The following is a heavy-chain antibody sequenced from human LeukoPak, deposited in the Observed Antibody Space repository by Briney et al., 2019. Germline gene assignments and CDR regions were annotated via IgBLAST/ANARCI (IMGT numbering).Heavy chain of an antibody. CDR1: GYTLTYYY. V-gene: IGHV1-18*04. Sequence: ASVKVSCKTSGYTLTYYYMHWVRQAPGQGLEWMGWISAYNGNTNYAQKLQGRVTMTTDTSTSTAYMELRSLRSDDTAVYYCARTGYNYYYGMDVWGQGTTVTVSS. CDR2: ISAYNGNT. J-gene: IGHJ6*02. CDR3: ARTGYNYYYGMDV.